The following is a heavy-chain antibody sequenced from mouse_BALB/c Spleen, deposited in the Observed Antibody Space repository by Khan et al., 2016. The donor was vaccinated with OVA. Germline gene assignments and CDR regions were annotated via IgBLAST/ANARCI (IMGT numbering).Heavy chain of an antibody. V-gene: IGHV1-7*01. J-gene: IGHJ2*01. CDR1: GYTFTTYW. Sequence: QMQLKESGAELAKPGASVKMSCKASGYTFTTYWMHWVKQRPGQGLEWIGYINPTSGYTDYNEKFKDRAILSADKSSSTAYMQLSSLTSEDSAVYYCTRDRFDYWGQGTTLTVSS. CDR2: INPTSGYT. CDR3: TRDRFDY.